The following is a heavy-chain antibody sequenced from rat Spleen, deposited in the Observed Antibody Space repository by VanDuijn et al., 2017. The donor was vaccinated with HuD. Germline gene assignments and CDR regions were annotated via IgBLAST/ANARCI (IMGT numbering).Heavy chain of an antibody. Sequence: DVQLQESGPGLVKPSQSLSLTCSVTGYSITSSYRWNWIRKFPGNKLEWMGYINNAGTTNYNPSLKSRISITRDTSKNQFFLQVNSVTTEDTATYYCARSYGITPFDYWGQGVMVTVSS. V-gene: IGHV3-3*01. CDR2: INNAGTT. CDR3: ARSYGITPFDY. D-gene: IGHD1-4*01. J-gene: IGHJ2*01. CDR1: GYSITSSYR.